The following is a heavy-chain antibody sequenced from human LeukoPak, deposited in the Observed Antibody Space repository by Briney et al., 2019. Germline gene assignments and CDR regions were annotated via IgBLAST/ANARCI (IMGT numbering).Heavy chain of an antibody. J-gene: IGHJ4*02. CDR2: ISSSSSYI. CDR1: GFTFSSYS. CDR3: ARADWDTAMIDY. D-gene: IGHD5-18*01. Sequence: TGGSLRLSCAASGFTFSSYSMNWVRQAPGKGLEWVSSISSSSSYIYYADSVKGRFTISRDNAKNSLYLQMNSLRAEDTAVYYCARADWDTAMIDYWGQGTLVTVFS. V-gene: IGHV3-21*01.